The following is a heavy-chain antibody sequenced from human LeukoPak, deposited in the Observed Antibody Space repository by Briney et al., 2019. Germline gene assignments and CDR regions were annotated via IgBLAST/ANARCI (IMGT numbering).Heavy chain of an antibody. CDR3: ARVSGYSYGYSYFDY. V-gene: IGHV3-21*01. D-gene: IGHD5-18*01. Sequence: GGSLRLSCAASGFTFSSYSMNWVRQAPGKGLEWVSSISSSSSYIYYADSVKGRFTISRDNAKNSLYLQMNSLRAEDTAVYYCARVSGYSYGYSYFDYWAEGTLVSVSS. J-gene: IGHJ4*02. CDR1: GFTFSSYS. CDR2: ISSSSSYI.